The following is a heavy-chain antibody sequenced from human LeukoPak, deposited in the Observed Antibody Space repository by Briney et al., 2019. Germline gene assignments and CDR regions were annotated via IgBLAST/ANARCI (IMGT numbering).Heavy chain of an antibody. CDR2: VYGGGST. J-gene: IGHJ3*01. V-gene: IGHV3-66*02. CDR1: GFPVSNNY. D-gene: IGHD1-26*01. Sequence: GGSLRLSCAASGFPVSNNYMSGVRQAPGKGLEWVSVVYGGGSTYYADSVKGRFTISRDNSKNSLYLQMNSLRTEDTAVYYCAKANPLIVGARAGGPINLWGHGTMVTVSS. CDR3: AKANPLIVGARAGGPINL.